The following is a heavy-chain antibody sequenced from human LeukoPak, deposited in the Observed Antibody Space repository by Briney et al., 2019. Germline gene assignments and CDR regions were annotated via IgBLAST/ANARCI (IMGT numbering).Heavy chain of an antibody. CDR3: AKAPKQAVAGTGATLDY. CDR1: GFTFSSYA. Sequence: GGSLRLSCAASGFTFSSYAMSWVRQAPGKGLEWVSAISGSGGSTYYADSVKGRFTISRDNSKNTLYLQMNSLGAEDTAVYYCAKAPKQAVAGTGATLDYWGQGTLVTVSS. J-gene: IGHJ4*02. CDR2: ISGSGGST. V-gene: IGHV3-23*01. D-gene: IGHD6-19*01.